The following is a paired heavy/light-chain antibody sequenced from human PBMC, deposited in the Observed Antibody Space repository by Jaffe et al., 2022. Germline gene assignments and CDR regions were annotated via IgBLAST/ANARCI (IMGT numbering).Light chain of an antibody. Sequence: DIQMTQSPSSLSASVGDRVTITCRASQSISSYLNWYQQKPGKAPKLLIYAASSLQSGVPSRFSGSGSGTDFTLTISSLQPEDFATYYCQQSYSTVYTFGQGTKLEIK. CDR1: QSISSY. CDR2: AAS. CDR3: QQSYSTVYT. V-gene: IGKV1-39*01. J-gene: IGKJ2*01.
Heavy chain of an antibody. CDR3: AIQRGIAAAGIMLRGWFDP. CDR2: ISGSGGST. V-gene: IGHV3-23*01. CDR1: GFTFSSYA. Sequence: EVQLLESGGGLVQPGGSLRLSCAASGFTFSSYAMSWVRQAPGKGLEWVSAISGSGGSTYYADSVKGRFTISRDNSKNTLYLQMNSLRAEDTAVYYCAIQRGIAAAGIMLRGWFDPWGQGTLVTVSS. J-gene: IGHJ5*02. D-gene: IGHD6-13*01.